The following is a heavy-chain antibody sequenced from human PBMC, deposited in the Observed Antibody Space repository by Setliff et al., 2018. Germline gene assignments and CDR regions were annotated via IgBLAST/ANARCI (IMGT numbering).Heavy chain of an antibody. CDR2: VNPSGGKT. D-gene: IGHD3-22*01. CDR3: ARAPWGDDYDSLYTWFDP. J-gene: IGHJ5*02. V-gene: IGHV1-46*02. CDR1: GGTFNTYG. Sequence: ASVKVSCKASGGTFNTYGITWVRQAPAQGLEWMGIVNPSGGKTTLSQKFQGRVSMTADASTATVYMELHSLTSEDTAIYYCARAPWGDDYDSLYTWFDPWGQGSLVTAPQ.